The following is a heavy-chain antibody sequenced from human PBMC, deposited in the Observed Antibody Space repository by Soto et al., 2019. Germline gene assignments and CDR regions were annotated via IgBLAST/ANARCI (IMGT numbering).Heavy chain of an antibody. D-gene: IGHD3-22*01. J-gene: IGHJ1*01. Sequence: QVQLQESGPGLVKPSQTLSLTCTVSGGSISSGDYYWSWIRQPPGKGLEWIGYIYYSGSTYYNPSLKSRVTISVDTSKNQFSLKLSSVTAADTAVYYCAVTRYYYDSSGYYYETRNYAEYFQHWGQGTLVTVSS. CDR2: IYYSGST. CDR1: GGSISSGDYY. V-gene: IGHV4-30-4*01. CDR3: AVTRYYYDSSGYYYETRNYAEYFQH.